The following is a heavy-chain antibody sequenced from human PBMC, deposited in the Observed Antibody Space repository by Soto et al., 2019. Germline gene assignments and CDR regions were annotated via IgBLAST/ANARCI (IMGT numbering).Heavy chain of an antibody. J-gene: IGHJ5*02. Sequence: ASVKVSCKAPRDTFTSYYINWVRQAPGQGLEWMGVINPHGGSTAYAQKFKGRVTLTRDTSASTVYMEVSSLTSEDTAMYYCARSSGGNFGIIMEGTNWFAPWGQGTLVTVSS. CDR1: RDTFTSYY. CDR3: ARSSGGNFGIIMEGTNWFAP. CDR2: INPHGGST. V-gene: IGHV1-46*01. D-gene: IGHD3-16*01.